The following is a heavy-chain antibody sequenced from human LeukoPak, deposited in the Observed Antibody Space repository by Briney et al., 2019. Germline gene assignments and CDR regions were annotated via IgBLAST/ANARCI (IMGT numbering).Heavy chain of an antibody. J-gene: IGHJ4*02. CDR1: GFTFSDHY. Sequence: PGGSLRLSCAASGFTFSDHYMSWIRQAPGKGLEWVSYITNSGSATYYSDSVKGRFTISRDNAKNSLDLQMNSLRAEDTAVYYCVRRDYASGDYWGEGTLVTVSS. D-gene: IGHD3-10*01. CDR2: ITNSGSAT. V-gene: IGHV3-11*01. CDR3: VRRDYASGDY.